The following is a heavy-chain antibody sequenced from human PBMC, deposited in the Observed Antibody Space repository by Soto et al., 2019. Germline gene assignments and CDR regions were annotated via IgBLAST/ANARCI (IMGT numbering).Heavy chain of an antibody. CDR3: ARHNFGSRITIVRRVISYCMDV. Sequence: PSETLSLTCTVYGGSFSGYYWSWIRQPPGKGLEWIGEINHSGSTNYNPSLKSRVTISVDTSKNQFSLKLSSVTAADTAGYYCARHNFGSRITIVRRVISYCMDVWGQGTTVTVSS. D-gene: IGHD3-10*01. V-gene: IGHV4-34*01. CDR2: INHSGST. J-gene: IGHJ6*02. CDR1: GGSFSGYY.